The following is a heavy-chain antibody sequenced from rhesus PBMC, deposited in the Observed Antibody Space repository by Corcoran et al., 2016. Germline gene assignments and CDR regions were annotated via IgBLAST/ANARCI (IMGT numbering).Heavy chain of an antibody. D-gene: IGHD3-34*01. CDR1: GFTFRNSW. Sequence: EVQLVESGAGLVPPVGSLRRFCAASGFTFRNSWLSGVRRAPGKGIEWVARIKRKADGETADYAASVKGRFTISRDDSKNTLYLQMNSLKTEDTAVYYCTTDGKGEGNYWGQGVLVTVSS. V-gene: IGHV3-30*02. CDR3: TTDGKGEGNY. J-gene: IGHJ4*01. CDR2: IKRKADGETA.